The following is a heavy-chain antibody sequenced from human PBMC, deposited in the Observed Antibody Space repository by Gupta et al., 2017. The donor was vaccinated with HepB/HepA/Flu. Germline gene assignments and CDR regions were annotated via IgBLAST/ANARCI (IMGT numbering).Heavy chain of an antibody. Sequence: EVQLVESGGGLVQPGGSLRLSCAASGFTFSSYEMNWVRQAPGKGLEWVSYIRSSGSTIYYADSVKGRFTISRDNAKNSLYLQMNSLRAEDTAVYYCARLGDSSGYSFDYWGQGTLVTVSS. CDR3: ARLGDSSGYSFDY. CDR2: IRSSGSTI. V-gene: IGHV3-48*03. D-gene: IGHD3-22*01. CDR1: GFTFSSYE. J-gene: IGHJ4*02.